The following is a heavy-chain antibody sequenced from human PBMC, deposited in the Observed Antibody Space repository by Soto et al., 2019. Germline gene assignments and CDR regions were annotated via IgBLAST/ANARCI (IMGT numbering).Heavy chain of an antibody. CDR3: ARGRYCSSTSCFLDY. Sequence: PSETLSLTCTVSGGSISSGDYYWSWIRQPPGKGLEWIGYIYYSGSTYYNPSLKSRVTISVDTSKNQFSLKLSSVTAADTAVYYCARGRYCSSTSCFLDYWGQGTLVTVSS. V-gene: IGHV4-30-4*01. D-gene: IGHD2-2*01. CDR2: IYYSGST. CDR1: GGSISSGDYY. J-gene: IGHJ4*02.